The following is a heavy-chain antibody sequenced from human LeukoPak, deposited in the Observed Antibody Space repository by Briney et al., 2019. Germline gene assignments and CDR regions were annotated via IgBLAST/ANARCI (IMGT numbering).Heavy chain of an antibody. J-gene: IGHJ4*02. Sequence: SVKVSCKASGGTFSSYAISWVRQAPGQGLEWMGGIIPIFGTANYAQKFQGRVTITADKSTSTAYMELSSLRSEDTAVYYCARVRYRLAETYIDYWGQGTLVTVSS. CDR2: IIPIFGTA. CDR3: ARVRYRLAETYIDY. CDR1: GGTFSSYA. D-gene: IGHD3-16*01. V-gene: IGHV1-69*06.